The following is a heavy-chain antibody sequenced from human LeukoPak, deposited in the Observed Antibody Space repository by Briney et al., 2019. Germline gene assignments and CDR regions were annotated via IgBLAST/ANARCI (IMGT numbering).Heavy chain of an antibody. CDR3: ARLCITMIPVQAEAFDI. V-gene: IGHV4-30-2*03. CDR2: IYHSGST. D-gene: IGHD3-22*01. Sequence: PSETLSLTCAVSGGSISSGGYSWSWIRQPPGKGLEWIGYIYHSGSTYYNPSLKSRVTISVDTSKNQFSLKLSSVTAADTAVYYCARLCITMIPVQAEAFDIWGQGTMVTVSS. CDR1: GGSISSGGYS. J-gene: IGHJ3*02.